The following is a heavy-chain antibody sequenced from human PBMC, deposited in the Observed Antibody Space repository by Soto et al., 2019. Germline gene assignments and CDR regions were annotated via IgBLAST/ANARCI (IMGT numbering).Heavy chain of an antibody. CDR3: ARAFGYSGYDYGNNWFDP. CDR2: IYYSGST. J-gene: IGHJ5*02. V-gene: IGHV4-31*03. Sequence: SETLSLTCTVSGGSISSGGYYWSWIRQHPGKGLEWIGYIYYSGSTYYNPSLKSRVTISVDTSKNQFSLKLSSVTAADTAVYYCARAFGYSGYDYGNNWFDPWGQGTLVTVSS. CDR1: GGSISSGGYY. D-gene: IGHD5-12*01.